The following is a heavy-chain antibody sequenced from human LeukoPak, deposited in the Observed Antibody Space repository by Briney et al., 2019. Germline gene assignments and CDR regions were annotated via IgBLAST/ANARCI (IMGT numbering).Heavy chain of an antibody. Sequence: GASVKVSCKASGYTFTSYGISWVRQAPGQGLEWMGWISAYNGNTNYAQKLQGRVTMTEDTSTDTAYMELSSLRSEDTAVYYCATDDTTYYYDSSGYHRNWGQGTLVTVSS. CDR3: ATDDTTYYYDSSGYHRN. J-gene: IGHJ4*02. D-gene: IGHD3-22*01. CDR1: GYTFTSYG. V-gene: IGHV1-18*01. CDR2: ISAYNGNT.